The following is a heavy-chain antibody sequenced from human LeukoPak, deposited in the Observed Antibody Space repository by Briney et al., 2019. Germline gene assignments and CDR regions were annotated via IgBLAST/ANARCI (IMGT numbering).Heavy chain of an antibody. D-gene: IGHD4-17*01. CDR3: ATARTLRVTTSFDY. CDR1: GFTFSDYY. Sequence: PGGSLRLSCAASGFTFSDYYMSWVRQAPGKGLEWVSYTSGSSGYTKYADSVKGRFTISRDNAKNSLYLQVNSLRAEDTAVYYCATARTLRVTTSFDYWGQGTLVTVSS. V-gene: IGHV3-11*05. CDR2: TSGSSGYT. J-gene: IGHJ4*02.